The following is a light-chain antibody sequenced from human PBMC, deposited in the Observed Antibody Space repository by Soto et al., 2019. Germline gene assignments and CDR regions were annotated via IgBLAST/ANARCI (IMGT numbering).Light chain of an antibody. J-gene: IGKJ5*01. CDR3: QQRSAGVT. Sequence: EIVLTQSPATLSLSPGERATLSCRASHSISNYLAWYQHKPGQAPRLLIYDASNRATATPPRFSGSGSGTDFTLTISSLEPEDLAVYYCQQRSAGVTFGQGTRLEIK. V-gene: IGKV3-11*01. CDR2: DAS. CDR1: HSISNY.